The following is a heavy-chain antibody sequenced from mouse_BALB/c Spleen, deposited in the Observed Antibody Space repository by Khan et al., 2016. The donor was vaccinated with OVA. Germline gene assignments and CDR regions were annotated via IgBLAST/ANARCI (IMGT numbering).Heavy chain of an antibody. Sequence: QVQLQQSGAELARPGASVKMSCKASGYTFTTYTMHWVKQRPGQGLEWIGYINPSNGYTNYNQKFKDQSTLTADKSSSTAYMKLSSLTSDYSAVYYCAREGAYYRSDGWFSYWGQGTLVTGSA. CDR2: INPSNGYT. D-gene: IGHD2-14*01. CDR3: AREGAYYRSDGWFSY. J-gene: IGHJ3*01. CDR1: GYTFTTYT. V-gene: IGHV1-4*01.